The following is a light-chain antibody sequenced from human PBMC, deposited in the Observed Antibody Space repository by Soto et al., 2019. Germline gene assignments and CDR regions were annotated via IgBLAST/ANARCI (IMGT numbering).Light chain of an antibody. CDR2: GTS. CDR3: QQYGSSPWT. CDR1: QSVSSSY. V-gene: IGKV3-20*01. Sequence: EIVLTQSPGPLSLSPGERSTHSCRSSQSVSSSYLAWYQQKPGQAPRLIIYGTSSRATGIPDRFSGSGSGTDFTLTISRLEPEDVAVYYCQQYGSSPWTLGQGTKV. J-gene: IGKJ1*01.